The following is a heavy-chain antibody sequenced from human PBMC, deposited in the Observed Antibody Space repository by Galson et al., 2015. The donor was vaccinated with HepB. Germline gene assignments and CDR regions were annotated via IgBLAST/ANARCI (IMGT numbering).Heavy chain of an antibody. CDR1: GYTFTSYA. CDR2: INTNTGNP. Sequence: SVKVSCKASGYTFTSYAMNWVRQAPGQGLEWMGWINTNTGNPTYAQGFAGRFVFSLDTSVSTAYLQISSLKAEDTAVYYCARAPVLLWFGELLYPNWFDPWGQGTLVTVSS. J-gene: IGHJ5*02. V-gene: IGHV7-4-1*02. D-gene: IGHD3-10*01. CDR3: ARAPVLLWFGELLYPNWFDP.